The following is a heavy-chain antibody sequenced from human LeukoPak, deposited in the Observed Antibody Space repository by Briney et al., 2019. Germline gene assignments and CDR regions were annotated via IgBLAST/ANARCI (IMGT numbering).Heavy chain of an antibody. CDR1: GGSFSGYY. D-gene: IGHD6-13*01. J-gene: IGHJ6*03. CDR2: INHSGST. V-gene: IGHV4-34*01. Sequence: SETLSLTCAVYGGSFSGYYWSWIRQPPGKGLEWTGEINHSGSTNYNPSLKSRVTISVDTSKNQFSLKLSSVTAADTAVYYCARVSRSSSLAPYYYYYYMDVWGKGTTVTVSS. CDR3: ARVSRSSSLAPYYYYYYMDV.